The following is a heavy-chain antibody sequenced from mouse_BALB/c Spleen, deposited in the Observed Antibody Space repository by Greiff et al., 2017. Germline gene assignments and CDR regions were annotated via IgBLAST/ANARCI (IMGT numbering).Heavy chain of an antibody. CDR1: GYSITSGYY. V-gene: IGHV3-6*02. CDR3: AREGGLTGPFAY. J-gene: IGHJ3*01. D-gene: IGHD4-1*01. Sequence: EVKLVESGPGLVKPSQSLSLTCSVTGYSITSGYYWNWIRQFPGNKLEWMGYISYDGSNNYNPSLKNRISITRDTSKNQFFLKLNSVTTEDTATYYCAREGGLTGPFAYWGQGTLVTVSA. CDR2: ISYDGSN.